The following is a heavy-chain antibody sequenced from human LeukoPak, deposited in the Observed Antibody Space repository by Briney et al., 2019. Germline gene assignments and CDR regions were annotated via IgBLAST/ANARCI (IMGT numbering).Heavy chain of an antibody. D-gene: IGHD3-10*01. V-gene: IGHV3-33*01. CDR1: AFTFSHYG. CDR2: IWYDGSNK. Sequence: GGSLRLSCAASAFTFSHYGMHWVRQAPGKGLEWVATIWYDGSNKFYADSVKGRFTISRDNSKNTLYVQMNSLRAEDTAVYYCARGRRSTVFGYYYYGMDVWGQGTTVTVSS. J-gene: IGHJ6*02. CDR3: ARGRRSTVFGYYYYGMDV.